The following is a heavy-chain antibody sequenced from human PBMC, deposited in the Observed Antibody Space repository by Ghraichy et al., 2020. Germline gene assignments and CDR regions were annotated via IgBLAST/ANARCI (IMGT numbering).Heavy chain of an antibody. Sequence: SETLSLTCTVSGGSISSSSYYWGWIRQPPGKGLEWIGSIYYSGSTYYNPSLKSRVTISVDTSKNQFSLKLSSVTAADTAVYYCAPHDRFWSGYWWWLSTFEPNWFDPWGQGTLVTVSS. CDR3: APHDRFWSGYWWWLSTFEPNWFDP. CDR1: GGSISSSSYY. J-gene: IGHJ5*02. CDR2: IYYSGST. D-gene: IGHD3-3*01. V-gene: IGHV4-39*01.